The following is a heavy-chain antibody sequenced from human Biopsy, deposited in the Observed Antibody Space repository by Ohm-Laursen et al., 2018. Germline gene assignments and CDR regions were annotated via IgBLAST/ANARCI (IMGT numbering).Heavy chain of an antibody. D-gene: IGHD3-10*01. CDR1: GAIFSNYA. CDR2: IIPLFGAP. Sequence: GSSVKVSCKVSGAIFSNYAITWVRQAPGQGLEWMGGIIPLFGAPNYAQKFQGRLTITADESKSTTYMEVSSLRSEDTAVYYCARGRNPVWFGEDLDYWGQGTPVTVSS. V-gene: IGHV1-69*01. CDR3: ARGRNPVWFGEDLDY. J-gene: IGHJ4*02.